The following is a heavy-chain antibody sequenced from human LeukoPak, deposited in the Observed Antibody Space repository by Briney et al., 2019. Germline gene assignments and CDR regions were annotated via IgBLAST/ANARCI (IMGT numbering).Heavy chain of an antibody. J-gene: IGHJ6*04. Sequence: EASVKVSCKVSGYTLTELSMHWVRQAPGKGREGMGGFDPEDGETIYAQKFQGRVTMTEDTSTDTAYMELSSLRSEDTAVYYCATTDPRFYSNYVYYYGMDVWGKGTTVTVSS. D-gene: IGHD4-11*01. CDR2: FDPEDGET. V-gene: IGHV1-24*01. CDR1: GYTLTELS. CDR3: ATTDPRFYSNYVYYYGMDV.